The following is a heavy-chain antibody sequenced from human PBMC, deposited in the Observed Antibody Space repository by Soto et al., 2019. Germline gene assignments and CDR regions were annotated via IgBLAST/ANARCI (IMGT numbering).Heavy chain of an antibody. J-gene: IGHJ4*02. CDR3: ARFRRGSSGSHYFDY. CDR1: GFTFSNVW. V-gene: IGHV3-7*03. Sequence: GGSLRLSCAASGFTFSNVWMSWVRQAPGKGLEWVANINQDGSEKYYVGSVKGRFTISRGNAKNSLYLLTNSLRAEDTAVYYCARFRRGSSGSHYFDYWGQGTLVTVSS. D-gene: IGHD6-19*01. CDR2: INQDGSEK.